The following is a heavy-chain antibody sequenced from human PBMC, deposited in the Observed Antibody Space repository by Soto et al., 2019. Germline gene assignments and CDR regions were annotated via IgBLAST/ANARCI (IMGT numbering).Heavy chain of an antibody. J-gene: IGHJ4*01. D-gene: IGHD5-12*01. CDR2: IYHSGNT. Sequence: QLQLQESGSGLVKPSQTLSLTCAVSGDSISSGGHSWNWLRQPPGKGLEWIGYIYHSGNTYFNPTLKSRVTMSMDTSKNQISLTLSSVTAADTAIYYCARDRDGYDSGYFDSWGHGTLVTVSA. CDR3: ARDRDGYDSGYFDS. V-gene: IGHV4-30-2*01. CDR1: GDSISSGGHS.